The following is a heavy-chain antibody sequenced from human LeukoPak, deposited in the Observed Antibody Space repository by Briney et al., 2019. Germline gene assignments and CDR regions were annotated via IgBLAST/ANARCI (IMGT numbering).Heavy chain of an antibody. D-gene: IGHD2/OR15-2a*01. V-gene: IGHV4-39*07. CDR2: IYYSGST. Sequence: SETLSLTCTVSGGSISSSSYYWGWIRQPPGKGLEWIGSIYYSGSTYYNPSLKSRVTISVDTSKNQFSLKLSSVTAADTAVYYCARVSLAGIFDYYYYYMDVWGKGTTVTASS. CDR1: GGSISSSSYY. J-gene: IGHJ6*03. CDR3: ARVSLAGIFDYYYYYMDV.